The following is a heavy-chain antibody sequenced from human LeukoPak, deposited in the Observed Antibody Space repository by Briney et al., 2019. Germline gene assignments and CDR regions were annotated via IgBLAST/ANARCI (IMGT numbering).Heavy chain of an antibody. CDR2: ISSSSSTI. V-gene: IGHV3-48*02. CDR1: GFTFSSYS. CDR3: ARDRSSYEYYFDH. Sequence: GGSLRLSCAASGFTFSSYSMNWVRQAPGKGLEWVSSISSSSSTIYYADSVKGRFTISRDNAKNSLYLQMNSLRDEDTAVFYCARDRSSYEYYFDHWGQGTLVTVSS. J-gene: IGHJ4*02. D-gene: IGHD5-12*01.